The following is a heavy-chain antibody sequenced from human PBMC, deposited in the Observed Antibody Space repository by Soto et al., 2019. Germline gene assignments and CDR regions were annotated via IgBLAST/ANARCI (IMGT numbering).Heavy chain of an antibody. J-gene: IGHJ4*02. D-gene: IGHD3-3*01. V-gene: IGHV4-39*01. CDR3: ARQDGTLTYYDFWSGYSRRSYFDY. Sequence: SETLSLTCAVYGGSFSGYYWGWIRQPPGKGLEWIGSIYYSGSTYYNPSLKSRVTISVDTSKNPFSLKLSSVTDADTAVYYCARQDGTLTYYDFWSGYSRRSYFDYWGQRTLVTVSS. CDR1: GGSFSGYY. CDR2: IYYSGST.